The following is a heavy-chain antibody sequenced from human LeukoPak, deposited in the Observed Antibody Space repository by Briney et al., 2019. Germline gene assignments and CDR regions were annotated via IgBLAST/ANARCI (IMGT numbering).Heavy chain of an antibody. Sequence: ASAKVSCKASGYTFTSYDINWVRQATGQGLEWMGWMNPNSGNTGYAQKFQGRVTMTRNTSISTAYMELSSLRSEDTAVYYCARGNKQGPTYIWGSYRYLFDYWGQGTLVTVSS. CDR3: ARGNKQGPTYIWGSYRYLFDY. J-gene: IGHJ4*02. CDR1: GYTFTSYD. V-gene: IGHV1-8*01. D-gene: IGHD3-16*02. CDR2: MNPNSGNT.